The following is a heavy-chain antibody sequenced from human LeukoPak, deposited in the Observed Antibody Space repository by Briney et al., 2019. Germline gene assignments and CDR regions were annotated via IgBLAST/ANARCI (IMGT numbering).Heavy chain of an antibody. V-gene: IGHV3-7*01. J-gene: IGHJ6*03. D-gene: IGHD6-19*01. CDR3: ARVFSGWYGNYMDV. Sequence: GGSLRLSCAASGFTFSSYSMNWVRQAPGKGLEWVANINQDGSKKYYVDSIKGRFTISRDNAKNSLYLQMISLRAEDTALYYCARVFSGWYGNYMDVWGKGTTVTVSS. CDR1: GFTFSSYS. CDR2: INQDGSKK.